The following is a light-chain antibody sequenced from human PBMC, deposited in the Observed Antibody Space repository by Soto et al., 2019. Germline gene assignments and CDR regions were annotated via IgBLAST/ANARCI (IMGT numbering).Light chain of an antibody. J-gene: IGKJ5*01. CDR1: QDIRND. Sequence: DIQMTQSPSSLSASVGDRVTITCQASQDIRNDLNWYQQKPGRAPKLLIYAASTLETGVPSRFSGSGSGANFAFTITSLQPEDIATYFCLQFHELPITFGQGTRLDMK. CDR3: LQFHELPIT. CDR2: AAS. V-gene: IGKV1-33*01.